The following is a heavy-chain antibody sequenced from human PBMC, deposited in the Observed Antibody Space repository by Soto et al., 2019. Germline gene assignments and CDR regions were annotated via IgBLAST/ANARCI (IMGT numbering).Heavy chain of an antibody. D-gene: IGHD3-10*01. J-gene: IGHJ4*02. CDR2: IYYSGST. CDR1: GGSISSSSYY. V-gene: IGHV4-39*01. CDR3: ARRVVRGVIISSTTHFDY. Sequence: PSETLSLTCTVSGGSISSSSYYWGWIRQPPGKGLEWIGSIYYSGSTYYNPSLKSRVTISVDTSKNQFSLKLSSVTAADTAVYYCARRVVRGVIISSTTHFDYWGQGTMVTVYS.